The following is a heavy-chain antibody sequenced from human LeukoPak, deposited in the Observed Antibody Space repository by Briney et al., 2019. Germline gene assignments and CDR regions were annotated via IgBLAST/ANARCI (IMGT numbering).Heavy chain of an antibody. Sequence: GGSLRLSCAASGFTFDDYAMHWVRQAPGKGLEWVSTISWNSGSIGYADSVKGRFTISRDNAKNSLYLQMNSLGAEDTAVYYCARDRGRYYDSSGYYYVADYWGQGTLVTVSS. CDR1: GFTFDDYA. V-gene: IGHV3-9*01. CDR2: ISWNSGSI. J-gene: IGHJ4*02. D-gene: IGHD3-22*01. CDR3: ARDRGRYYDSSGYYYVADY.